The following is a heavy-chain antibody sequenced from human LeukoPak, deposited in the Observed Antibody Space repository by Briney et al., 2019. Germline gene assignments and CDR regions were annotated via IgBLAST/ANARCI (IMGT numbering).Heavy chain of an antibody. D-gene: IGHD5-24*01. J-gene: IGHJ4*02. CDR2: INTDGRTT. Sequence: GGSLRLSCAASGFTFSSYWMSWVRQAPGKGLEWVAHINTDGRTTTYADSVKGRFTVSRDNAKNTLYLEMNRLRAEDTAVYYCARDNAYMLDYWGQGTQVTVSS. CDR1: GFTFSSYW. CDR3: ARDNAYMLDY. V-gene: IGHV3-74*03.